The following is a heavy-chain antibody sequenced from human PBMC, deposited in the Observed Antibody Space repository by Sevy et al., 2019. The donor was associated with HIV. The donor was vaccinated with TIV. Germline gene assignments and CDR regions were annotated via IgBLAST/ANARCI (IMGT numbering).Heavy chain of an antibody. J-gene: IGHJ6*02. CDR3: AGPDATGGMDV. CDR2: ISRDSNYI. CDR1: GFMFSSYS. Sequence: GGSLRLSCAASGFMFSSYSMNWVRQAPGKGLEWVSSISRDSNYIYYADSVKGRFTISRDNDKNSLYLQMNSLRAEDTAVYYCAGPDATGGMDVWGQGSTVTVSS. V-gene: IGHV3-21*01.